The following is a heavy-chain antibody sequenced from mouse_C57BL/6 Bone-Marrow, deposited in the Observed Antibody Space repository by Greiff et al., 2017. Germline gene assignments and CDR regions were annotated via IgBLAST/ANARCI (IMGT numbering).Heavy chain of an antibody. CDR2: IYPSDSET. D-gene: IGHD1-1*02. CDR1: GYTFTSYG. Sequence: QVQLQQSGAELVRPGSSVKLSCKASGYTFTSYGMDWVKQRPGQGLEWIGNIYPSDSETHYNQKFKDKATLTVDKSSSTAYMQLSSLKSDDSAVYCCARGHYAIYIGCWGDGTTLSVSS. V-gene: IGHV1-61*01. J-gene: IGHJ2*01. CDR3: ARGHYAIYIGC.